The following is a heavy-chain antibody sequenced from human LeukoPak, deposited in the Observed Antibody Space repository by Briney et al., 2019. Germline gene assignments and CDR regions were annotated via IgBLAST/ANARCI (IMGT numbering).Heavy chain of an antibody. CDR1: GVPISSYY. D-gene: IGHD6-25*01. CDR3: ATAQRPYYHYMDV. J-gene: IGHJ6*03. CDR2: IYTSGST. V-gene: IGHV4-4*07. Sequence: SETLSLTCTVSGVPISSYYWSWIRQPAGKGLEWIARIYTSGSTNYNLSLKSRHTMSRDTSENQFSEKLSSVTAADTAVYYCATAQRPYYHYMDVWGKGTTVTVSS.